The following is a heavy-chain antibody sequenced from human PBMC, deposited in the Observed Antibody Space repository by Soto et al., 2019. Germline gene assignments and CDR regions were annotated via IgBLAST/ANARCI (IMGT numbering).Heavy chain of an antibody. D-gene: IGHD2-21*02. CDR2: ISSSSSYI. CDR3: ARVYCGGDCYPAPYYYYGMDV. J-gene: IGHJ6*02. CDR1: GFTFSSYS. V-gene: IGHV3-21*01. Sequence: NPGGSLRLSCAASGFTFSSYSMNWVRQAPGKGLEWVSSISSSSSYIYYADSVKGRFTISRDNAKNSLYLQMNSLRAEDTAVYYCARVYCGGDCYPAPYYYYGMDVWGQGTTVTVSS.